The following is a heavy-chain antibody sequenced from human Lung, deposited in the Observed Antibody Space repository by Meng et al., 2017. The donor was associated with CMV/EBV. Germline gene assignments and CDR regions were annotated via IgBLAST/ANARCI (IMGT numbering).Heavy chain of an antibody. V-gene: IGHV4-34*01. Sequence: SDTXSLTCAVYGESLSGYYWTWIRQPPGKGLEWSGAISHSGTTNYNPSLKSRVFISVDTSKNQLYLNLTPVTAADTAVYYCARARLSSRSMDFWCQGTPVTVSS. CDR1: GESLSGYY. D-gene: IGHD2/OR15-2a*01. J-gene: IGHJ6*02. CDR2: ISHSGTT. CDR3: ARARLSSRSMDF.